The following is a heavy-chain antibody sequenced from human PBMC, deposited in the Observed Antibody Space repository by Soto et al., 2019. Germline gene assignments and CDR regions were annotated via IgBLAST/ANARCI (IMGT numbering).Heavy chain of an antibody. CDR3: ARVTQAVAADY. CDR1: GLTLSNYA. Sequence: QVQLVESXXGXXXXXXXLRLSCAASGLTLSNYAMHWVRQAPGKGLEWVAVISYDGSNRYYADSVKGRFTISRDNSKNTLYLQMNSLRAEDTAVYYCARVTQAVAADYWGQGTLVTVSS. CDR2: ISYDGSNR. D-gene: IGHD6-19*01. J-gene: IGHJ4*02. V-gene: IGHV3-30-3*01.